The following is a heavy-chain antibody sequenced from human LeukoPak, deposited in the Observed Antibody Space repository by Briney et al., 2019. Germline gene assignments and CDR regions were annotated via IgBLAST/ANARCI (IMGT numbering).Heavy chain of an antibody. CDR3: ARVHGTYYGPDF. J-gene: IGHJ4*02. CDR2: MNPNSDNP. CDR1: GYTFTSYD. V-gene: IGHV1-8*01. Sequence: ASVKVSCKASGYTFTSYDINWVRQATGQGLEWMGWMNPNSDNPGYAEKFQGRVTMTRNTSISTAYMELSSLRSEDTAVYYCARVHGTYYGPDFWGQGTLVTVSS. D-gene: IGHD1-26*01.